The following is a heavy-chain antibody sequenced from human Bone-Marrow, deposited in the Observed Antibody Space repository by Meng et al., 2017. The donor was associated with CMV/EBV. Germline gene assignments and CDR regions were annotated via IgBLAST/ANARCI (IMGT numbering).Heavy chain of an antibody. CDR1: GYTFTSYY. CDR2: INPSGGST. Sequence: ASVKVSCKASGYTFTSYYMHWVRQAPGQGLEWMGIINPSGGSTSYAQKFQGRVTMTRDTSTSTVYMELSSLRSEDTAVYYCAREPAAIQSGSFFDYWGQRTLVTVSS. CDR3: AREPAAIQSGSFFDY. D-gene: IGHD2-2*01. J-gene: IGHJ4*02. V-gene: IGHV1-46*01.